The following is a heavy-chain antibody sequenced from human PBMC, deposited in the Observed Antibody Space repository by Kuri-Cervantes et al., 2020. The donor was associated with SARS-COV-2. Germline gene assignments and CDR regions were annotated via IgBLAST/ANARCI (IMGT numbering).Heavy chain of an antibody. Sequence: SETLSLTCTVSGGSISSHYWSWIRQPPGKGLEWIGYIYYSGSTNYNPSLKSRVTISVDTSKNQFSLKLSSVTAADTAVYYCARTRFLEWSYIQHWGQGTLVTVSS. D-gene: IGHD3-3*01. CDR2: IYYSGST. CDR3: ARTRFLEWSYIQH. V-gene: IGHV4-59*11. J-gene: IGHJ1*01. CDR1: GGSISSHY.